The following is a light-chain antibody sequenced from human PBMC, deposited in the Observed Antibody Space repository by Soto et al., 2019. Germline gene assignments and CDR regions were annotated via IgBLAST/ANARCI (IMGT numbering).Light chain of an antibody. CDR1: SSDVGGYNY. CDR3: SSYKRTNTPCYV. CDR2: DVS. J-gene: IGLJ1*01. Sequence: QSALTQPASVSGSPGQSITISCTGTSSDVGGYNYVSWYQQHPGKAPKLMIYDVSNRPSGVSNRFSGSKSGNTASLTISGLQAEDEADYYCSSYKRTNTPCYVFGNGTKVTVL. V-gene: IGLV2-14*03.